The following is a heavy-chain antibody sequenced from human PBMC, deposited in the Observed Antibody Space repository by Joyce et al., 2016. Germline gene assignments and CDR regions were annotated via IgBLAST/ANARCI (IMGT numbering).Heavy chain of an antibody. CDR2: ISYDGKNK. D-gene: IGHD3-9*01. CDR3: AGGILTGYFDY. CDR1: GFTFSNYG. J-gene: IGHJ4*02. Sequence: QGQLVESGGGVVQPGRSLRLSCAASGFTFSNYGMHWVRQAPGKGLEWGVVISYDGKNKHYGDSVKGRFTISRDNSKNTLYLQMNSLRAEDTAVYYCAGGILTGYFDYWGQGTLVTVSS. V-gene: IGHV3-30*03.